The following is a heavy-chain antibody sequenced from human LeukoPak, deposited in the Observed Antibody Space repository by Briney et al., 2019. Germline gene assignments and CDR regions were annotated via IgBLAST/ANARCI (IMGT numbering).Heavy chain of an antibody. Sequence: SETLSLTCAVSGVSISSTVCWTCVRQPPGEGLEWIAEIYHGGSTNYNPSLKSRATISVDKSRNQFSLTLTSVTAAASAAYFCARGGWSGRYALDIWGQGTMVTVSS. D-gene: IGHD2-15*01. J-gene: IGHJ3*02. CDR2: IYHGGST. CDR1: GVSISSTVC. CDR3: ARGGWSGRYALDI. V-gene: IGHV4-4*02.